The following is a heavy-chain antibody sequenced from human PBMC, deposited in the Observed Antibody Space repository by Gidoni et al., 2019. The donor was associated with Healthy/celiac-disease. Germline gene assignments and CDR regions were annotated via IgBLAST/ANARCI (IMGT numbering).Heavy chain of an antibody. Sequence: QVPLVESGGGVVQPGRSLRLSCAASGFPFSSYGLPWVRQAPGTGLECVACIWYDGSNKYYADSVKGRFTISRDNSKNTLYLQMNSLRAEDTAVYYCARTSSIAARPVDYWGQGTLVTVSS. V-gene: IGHV3-33*01. CDR1: GFPFSSYG. J-gene: IGHJ4*02. CDR3: ARTSSIAARPVDY. D-gene: IGHD6-6*01. CDR2: IWYDGSNK.